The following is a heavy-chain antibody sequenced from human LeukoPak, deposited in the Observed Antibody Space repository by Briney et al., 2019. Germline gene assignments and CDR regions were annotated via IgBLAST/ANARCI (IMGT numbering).Heavy chain of an antibody. Sequence: ASVKVSCKASGYTFTRYYMHWLRQAPGQGLEWMGIIDPSGGSTSYAQKFQGGVTMTRDATTSTVYLELSSLRSEDTAVYYCARDFGEMPNYWGQGTLVTVSS. D-gene: IGHD5-24*01. CDR2: IDPSGGST. V-gene: IGHV1-46*01. CDR1: GYTFTRYY. J-gene: IGHJ4*02. CDR3: ARDFGEMPNY.